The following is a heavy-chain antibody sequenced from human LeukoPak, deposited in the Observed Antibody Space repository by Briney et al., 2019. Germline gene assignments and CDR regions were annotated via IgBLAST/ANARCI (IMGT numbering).Heavy chain of an antibody. Sequence: SETLSLTCAVYGGSFSGYYWSWIRQPPGKGLEWIGEINHSGSTNYNPSLKSRVTISVDTSKNQFSLKLSSVTAADTAVYYCARDGEKYYFDYWGQGTLVTVSS. J-gene: IGHJ4*02. CDR2: INHSGST. CDR3: ARDGEKYYFDY. D-gene: IGHD3-10*01. CDR1: GGSFSGYY. V-gene: IGHV4-34*01.